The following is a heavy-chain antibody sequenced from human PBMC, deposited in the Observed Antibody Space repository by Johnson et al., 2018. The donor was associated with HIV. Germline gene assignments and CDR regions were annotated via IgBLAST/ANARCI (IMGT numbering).Heavy chain of an antibody. Sequence: QMQLVESGGGVVQPGRSLRLSCAASGFTFSSYAMHWVRQAPAKGLEWVAVISYDGSDKYYADSVKGRFTISRDNSKNTLYLQMNSRRAEDSAVYYCARGDYGDYGRDAFDIWGQGTMVTVSS. J-gene: IGHJ3*02. V-gene: IGHV3-30*04. CDR2: ISYDGSDK. CDR1: GFTFSSYA. CDR3: ARGDYGDYGRDAFDI. D-gene: IGHD4-17*01.